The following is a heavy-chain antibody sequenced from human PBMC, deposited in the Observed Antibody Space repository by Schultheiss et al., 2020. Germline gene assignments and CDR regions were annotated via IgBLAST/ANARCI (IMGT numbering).Heavy chain of an antibody. D-gene: IGHD3-3*01. CDR2: INHSGST. Sequence: SETLSLTCAVYGGSFSGYYWSWIRQPPGKGLEWIGEINHSGSTNYNPSLKSRVTISVDTSKNQFSLKLSSVTAADTAVYYCARGGLRFLEWLLLNDAFDIWGQGTMVTVSS. CDR3: ARGGLRFLEWLLLNDAFDI. CDR1: GGSFSGYY. J-gene: IGHJ3*02. V-gene: IGHV4-34*01.